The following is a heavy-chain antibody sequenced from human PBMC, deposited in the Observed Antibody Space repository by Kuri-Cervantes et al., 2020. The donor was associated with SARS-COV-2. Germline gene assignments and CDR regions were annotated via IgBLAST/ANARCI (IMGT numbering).Heavy chain of an antibody. CDR3: ARDDRAGHFDV. V-gene: IGHV3-7*03. CDR2: VRPDGNSK. D-gene: IGHD3-10*01. CDR1: GITFTDYW. J-gene: IGHJ3*01. Sequence: GESLKISCAASGITFTDYWMSWVRQAPGKGLEWVGNVRPDGNSKGYVDAVKGRFTISRDNAKNSLYLQMDSLSAEDTAVYYCARDDRAGHFDVWGQGTMVTVSS.